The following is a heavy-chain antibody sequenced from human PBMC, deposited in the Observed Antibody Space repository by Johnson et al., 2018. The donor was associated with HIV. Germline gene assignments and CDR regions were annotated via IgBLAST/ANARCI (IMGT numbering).Heavy chain of an antibody. CDR3: AKGGSGTTRIRAQKGAFDI. Sequence: QVQLVESGGGVVQPGGSLRLSCAASGFTFSYYGMHWVRQAPGKGLEWVSFIRYDGSNKYFAASVQGRFTISRDNSKNTLYLQMNSLRAEDTAVYYCAKGGSGTTRIRAQKGAFDIWGQGTMVTVSS. D-gene: IGHD6-19*01. V-gene: IGHV3-30*02. CDR2: IRYDGSNK. CDR1: GFTFSYYG. J-gene: IGHJ3*02.